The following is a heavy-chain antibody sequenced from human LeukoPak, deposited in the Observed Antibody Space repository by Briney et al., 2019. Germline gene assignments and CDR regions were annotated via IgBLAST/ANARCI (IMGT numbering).Heavy chain of an antibody. V-gene: IGHV4-34*01. J-gene: IGHJ4*02. CDR2: INHSGST. Sequence: SETLSLTCAVYGGSFSGYYWSWIRQPPGKGLEWIGEINHSGSTNYNPSLKSRVTISVDASKNQFSLKLSSVTAADTAVYYCASIRASYLFVYWGQGTLVTVSS. CDR3: ASIRASYLFVY. D-gene: IGHD1-14*01. CDR1: GGSFSGYY.